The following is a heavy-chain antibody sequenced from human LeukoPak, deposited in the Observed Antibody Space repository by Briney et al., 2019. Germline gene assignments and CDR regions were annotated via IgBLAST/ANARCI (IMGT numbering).Heavy chain of an antibody. CDR3: ARGARPSRITMVRGVTFDY. Sequence: SETLSLTCAVYGGSFSGYYWSWIRQPPGKGLEWIGEINHSGGTNYNPSLKSRVTISVDTSKNQFSLKLSSVTAADTAVYYCARGARPSRITMVRGVTFDYWGQGTLVTASS. J-gene: IGHJ4*02. CDR1: GGSFSGYY. CDR2: INHSGGT. V-gene: IGHV4-34*01. D-gene: IGHD3-10*01.